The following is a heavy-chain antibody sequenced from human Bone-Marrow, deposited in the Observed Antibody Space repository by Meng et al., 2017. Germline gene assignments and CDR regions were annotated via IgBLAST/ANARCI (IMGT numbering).Heavy chain of an antibody. CDR2: INHSGIT. V-gene: IGHV4-34*01. CDR3: ARGRIAAAGRAARTMDY. CDR1: GGPFSGYY. J-gene: IGHJ4*02. D-gene: IGHD6-13*01. Sequence: SETLSLTFAAYGGPFSGYYWSGFRQPPGKGLEWIGEINHSGITNYNPSLKSRVTISIDTSKNQFSLKLSTVTAADTAVYYCARGRIAAAGRAARTMDYWGQGTLVTVSS.